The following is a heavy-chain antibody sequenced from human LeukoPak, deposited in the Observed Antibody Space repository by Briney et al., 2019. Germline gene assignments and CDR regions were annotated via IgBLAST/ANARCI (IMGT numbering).Heavy chain of an antibody. D-gene: IGHD1-26*01. J-gene: IGHJ4*02. Sequence: GGSLRLSCAASGFTFSSHAMHWVRQAPGKGLEWAAVVSDDGSNKHYSDSVKGRFTISRDSSKNTLYLQMNSLRVEDTAVYYCARDRHSGSFYGYFDYWGQGTLVTVSS. CDR1: GFTFSSHA. CDR2: VSDDGSNK. CDR3: ARDRHSGSFYGYFDY. V-gene: IGHV3-30*04.